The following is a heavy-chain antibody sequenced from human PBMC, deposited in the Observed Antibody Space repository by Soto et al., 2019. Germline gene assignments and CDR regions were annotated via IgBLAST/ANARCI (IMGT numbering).Heavy chain of an antibody. V-gene: IGHV3-21*01. CDR1: GFTFSSYS. CDR2: ISSSSSYI. J-gene: IGHJ4*02. CDR3: ARDPTYCYDSSVYLDY. Sequence: GGSLRLSCAASGFTFSSYSMNWVRQAPGKGLEWVSSISSSSSYIYYADSVKGRFTISRDNAKNSLYLQMNSLRAEDTAVYYRARDPTYCYDSSVYLDYWGQGTLVTVSS. D-gene: IGHD3-22*01.